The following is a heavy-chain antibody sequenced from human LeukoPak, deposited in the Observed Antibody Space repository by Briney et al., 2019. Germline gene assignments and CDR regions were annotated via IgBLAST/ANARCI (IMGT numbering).Heavy chain of an antibody. CDR2: ISGSGGST. D-gene: IGHD3-22*01. V-gene: IGHV3-23*01. CDR3: AKAGYYYDTWGYFQH. J-gene: IGHJ1*01. Sequence: GGSLRLSCAASGFTFSSYAMSWVRQAPGKGLEWVSAISGSGGSTYYADSVKGRFTISRDNSKNTLYLQMNSLRAEDTAVYYCAKAGYYYDTWGYFQHWGQGTLVTVSS. CDR1: GFTFSSYA.